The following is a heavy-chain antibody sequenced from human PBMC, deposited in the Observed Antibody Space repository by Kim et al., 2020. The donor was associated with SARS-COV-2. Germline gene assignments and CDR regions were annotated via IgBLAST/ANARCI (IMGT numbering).Heavy chain of an antibody. Sequence: SETLSLTCTVSSDSISSYYCSWIRQLPGKGLEWIGYIYYSGSTNYNPSLNSRVTISWDTSKNQFSLALTSVTDADTAVYYCARSEGRGSWHQFDYWGQGILVTVSS. CDR2: IYYSGST. D-gene: IGHD6-13*01. V-gene: IGHV4-59*01. CDR3: ARSEGRGSWHQFDY. J-gene: IGHJ4*02. CDR1: SDSISSYY.